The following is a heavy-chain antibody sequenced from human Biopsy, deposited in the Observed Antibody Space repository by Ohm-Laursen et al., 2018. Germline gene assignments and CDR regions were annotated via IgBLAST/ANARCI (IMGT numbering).Heavy chain of an antibody. V-gene: IGHV4-39*01. CDR1: GGSISNNNYY. D-gene: IGHD3-22*01. Sequence: SDTLSLTCTVSGGSISNNNYYWGWIRQPPGKGLEWIGSLFYRGSTHYTPSLKSRVNISVDTSKNQFSLKLNSVTAADTAVYYCARDYDTSGYYYGSWGQGTLVTVSS. CDR2: LFYRGST. J-gene: IGHJ5*02. CDR3: ARDYDTSGYYYGS.